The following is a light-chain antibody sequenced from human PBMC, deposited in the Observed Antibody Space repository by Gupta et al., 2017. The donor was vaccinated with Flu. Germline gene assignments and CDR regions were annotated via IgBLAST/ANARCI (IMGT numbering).Light chain of an antibody. V-gene: IGKV3-15*01. CDR1: QKVGVD. J-gene: IGKJ5*01. Sequence: GEGANPSCRASQKVGVDLDWYQQKPGQPPRPLIYGASFRATGVPARFTASGSGTDFTLTISSLQSEDFAVYFCQQFNNWPFTFGQGTRLDIK. CDR3: QQFNNWPFT. CDR2: GAS.